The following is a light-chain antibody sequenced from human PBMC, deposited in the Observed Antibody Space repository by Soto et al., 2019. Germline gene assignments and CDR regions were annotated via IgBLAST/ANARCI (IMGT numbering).Light chain of an antibody. Sequence: EIVLTQSPRTLSLSPGERATLSCSASQSVSNNYLAWYQQKPGQAPRLLIYGASSRAIGVPDRFSGSGSGTDFTLTISRLEPEDFAVYYCQHYGSSRWTFGQGTKVEI. CDR3: QHYGSSRWT. J-gene: IGKJ1*01. CDR2: GAS. V-gene: IGKV3-20*01. CDR1: QSVSNNY.